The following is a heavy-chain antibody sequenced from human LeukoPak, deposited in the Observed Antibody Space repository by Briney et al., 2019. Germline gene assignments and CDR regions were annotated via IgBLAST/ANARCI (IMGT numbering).Heavy chain of an antibody. D-gene: IGHD6-13*01. V-gene: IGHV3-23*01. J-gene: IGHJ4*02. CDR1: GFTVSSNY. Sequence: GGSLRLSCAASGFTVSSNYMSWVRQAPGKGLEWVSAISGSGGSTYYADSVKGRFTISRDNSKNTLYLQMNSLRAEDTAVYYCAKGTVAAAGTRPVVFDYWGQGTLVTVSS. CDR2: ISGSGGST. CDR3: AKGTVAAAGTRPVVFDY.